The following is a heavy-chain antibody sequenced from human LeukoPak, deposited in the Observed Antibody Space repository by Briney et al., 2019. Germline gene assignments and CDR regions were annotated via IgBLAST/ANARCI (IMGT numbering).Heavy chain of an antibody. J-gene: IGHJ5*02. Sequence: SATLSLNGTDSGGSISGYPWSWLRQPAANGLDCIGRIYTSGSTNYNPSLKSRVTMSVDTSKNQFSLKLSSVTAADTAVYYCASASYYYGSGSYRNWFDPWGQGTLVTISS. CDR3: ASASYYYGSGSYRNWFDP. V-gene: IGHV4-4*07. CDR2: IYTSGST. D-gene: IGHD3-10*01. CDR1: GGSISGYP.